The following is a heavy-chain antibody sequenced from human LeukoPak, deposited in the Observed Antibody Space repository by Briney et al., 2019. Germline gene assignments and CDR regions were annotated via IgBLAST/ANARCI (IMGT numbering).Heavy chain of an antibody. J-gene: IGHJ3*02. V-gene: IGHV1-69*05. CDR3: ARGLDCSSTSCYQHDAFDI. CDR1: GYTFTSYG. D-gene: IGHD2-2*01. Sequence: ASVKVSCKASGYTFTSYGISWVRQAPGQGLEWMGGIIPIFGTANYAQKFQGRVTITTDESTSTAYMELSSLRSEDTAVYYCARGLDCSSTSCYQHDAFDIWGQGTMVTVSS. CDR2: IIPIFGTA.